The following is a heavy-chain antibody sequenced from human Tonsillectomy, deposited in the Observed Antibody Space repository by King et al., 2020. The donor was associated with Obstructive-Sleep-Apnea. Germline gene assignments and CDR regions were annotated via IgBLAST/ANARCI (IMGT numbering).Heavy chain of an antibody. J-gene: IGHJ5*02. D-gene: IGHD3-22*01. CDR2: IYYSGST. CDR3: ARDHQKTYYYDSSGYYNWFDP. V-gene: IGHV4-39*07. Sequence: QLQESGPRLVKPSETLSLTCTVSGGSISSSSYYWGWIRQPPGKGLEWIGSIYYSGSTYYNPSLKSRVTISVDTSKNQFSLKLSSVTAADTAVYYCARDHQKTYYYDSSGYYNWFDPWGQGTLVTVSS. CDR1: GGSISSSSYY.